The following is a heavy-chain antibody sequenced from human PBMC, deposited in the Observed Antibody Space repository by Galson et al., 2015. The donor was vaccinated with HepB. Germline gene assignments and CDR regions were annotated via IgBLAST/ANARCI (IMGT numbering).Heavy chain of an antibody. CDR1: GFNFRNYS. CDR2: ISGRRTYI. Sequence: SLRLSCAGSGFNFRNYSMNWVRQASGEGLEWVSSISGRRTYISYADSVKGRFTISRDNAKNLLYPQMHTLRAEDTAVYFGARPPVGYNGSGTPLYYFDLWGQGTLVSVSS. V-gene: IGHV3-21*06. J-gene: IGHJ4*02. D-gene: IGHD3-10*01. CDR3: ARPPVGYNGSGTPLYYFDL.